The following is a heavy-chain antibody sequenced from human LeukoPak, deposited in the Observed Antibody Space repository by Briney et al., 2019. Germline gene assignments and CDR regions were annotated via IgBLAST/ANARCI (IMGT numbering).Heavy chain of an antibody. CDR1: GGSISGGSYY. CDR3: ARDIRGPSSWPSGYYYYMDV. D-gene: IGHD6-13*01. V-gene: IGHV4-61*02. Sequence: SETLSLTCTVSGGSISGGSYYWSWIRQPAGKGLEWIGRIYTSGSTNYNPSPKSRVTISVDTSKNQFSLKLSSVTAADTAVYYCARDIRGPSSWPSGYYYYMDVWGKGTTVTVSS. CDR2: IYTSGST. J-gene: IGHJ6*03.